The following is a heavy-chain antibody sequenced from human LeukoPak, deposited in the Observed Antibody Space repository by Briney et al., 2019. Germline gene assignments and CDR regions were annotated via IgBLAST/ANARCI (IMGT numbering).Heavy chain of an antibody. V-gene: IGHV5-51*01. CDR3: ARRSYYDSSGLYFDY. CDR1: GYSFTSYW. D-gene: IGHD3-22*01. CDR2: IYPGDSDT. J-gene: IGHJ4*02. Sequence: GESLKISCKGSGYSFTSYWIGWVRQMPGKGLEWMGIIYPGDSDTRYSPSFQGQVTISADKSISTAYLQWSSLKASDTAMYYCARRSYYDSSGLYFDYWGQGTLVTVSS.